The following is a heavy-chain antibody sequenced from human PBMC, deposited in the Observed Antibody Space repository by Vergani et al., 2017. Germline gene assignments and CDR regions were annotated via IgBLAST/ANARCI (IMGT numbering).Heavy chain of an antibody. CDR1: GYSFTSYW. Sequence: EVQLVQSGAEVKKPGESLKISCTGSGYSFTSYWIGSVRQMPGKGLDWMGIIYPGDSDTRYSPSFQGQVTISADKSISTAYLKWSSLKASDTAMYYCARLRPSCGDDGHGPFDYWGQGTLVTVSS. CDR3: ARLRPSCGDDGHGPFDY. D-gene: IGHD4-17*01. CDR2: IYPGDSDT. V-gene: IGHV5-51*01. J-gene: IGHJ4*02.